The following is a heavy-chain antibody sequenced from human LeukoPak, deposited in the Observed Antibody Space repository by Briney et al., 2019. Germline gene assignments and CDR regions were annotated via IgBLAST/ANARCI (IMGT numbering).Heavy chain of an antibody. CDR1: GFTFSSYS. V-gene: IGHV3-21*01. Sequence: TGGSLRLSCAASGFTFSSYSMNWVRQAPGKGLEWVSSISSSSSYIYYADSVKGRFTISRDNAKNSLYLQMNSLRAEDTAVYYCARAQWLHGISPLHFDYWGQGTLVTVSS. D-gene: IGHD3-22*01. CDR3: ARAQWLHGISPLHFDY. J-gene: IGHJ4*02. CDR2: ISSSSSYI.